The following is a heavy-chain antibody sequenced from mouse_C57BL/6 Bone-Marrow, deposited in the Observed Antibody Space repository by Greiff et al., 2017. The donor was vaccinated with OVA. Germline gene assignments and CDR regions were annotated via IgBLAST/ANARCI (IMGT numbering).Heavy chain of an antibody. Sequence: VQVVESGPGLVAPSQSLSITCTVSGFSLTSYGVHWVRQPPGKGLEWLVVIWSDGSTTYNSALKSRLSISKDNSKSPVFLKMNSLQTADTAMYYCARHGDYGSSYSWFAYWGQGTLVTVSA. CDR3: ARHGDYGSSYSWFAY. V-gene: IGHV2-6-1*01. J-gene: IGHJ3*01. D-gene: IGHD1-1*01. CDR1: GFSLTSYG. CDR2: IWSDGST.